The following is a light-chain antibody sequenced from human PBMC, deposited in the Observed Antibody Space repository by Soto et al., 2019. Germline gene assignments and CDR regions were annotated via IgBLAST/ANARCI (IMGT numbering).Light chain of an antibody. CDR3: GSYTTSSTWV. CDR2: EVT. J-gene: IGLJ3*02. Sequence: QSAPTQPASVSGSPGQSITISCTGTSSDVGGYNYVSWYQQHPGKAPKLMIYEVTNRPSGVSDRFSGSKSGNTASLTISGLQAEDEADYYCGSYTTSSTWVFGGGTQLTVL. V-gene: IGLV2-14*01. CDR1: SSDVGGYNY.